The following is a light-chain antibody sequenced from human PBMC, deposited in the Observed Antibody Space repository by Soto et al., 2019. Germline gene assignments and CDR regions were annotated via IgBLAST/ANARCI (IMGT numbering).Light chain of an antibody. CDR1: QSVSSY. J-gene: IGKJ5*01. CDR2: DAS. Sequence: EIEMTQSPATLSLSPGERATLSCRASQSVSSYLAWYQQKPGQAPRLLIYDASNRATGIPARFSGSGSGTDFTLTISSLEPEDFAVYYCQQRSNRPPITFGQGTRLEIK. V-gene: IGKV3-11*01. CDR3: QQRSNRPPIT.